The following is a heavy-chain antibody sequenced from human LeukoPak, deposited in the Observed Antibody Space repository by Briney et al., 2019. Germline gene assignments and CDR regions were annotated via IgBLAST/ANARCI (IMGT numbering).Heavy chain of an antibody. D-gene: IGHD2-2*01. Sequence: APVKLSCKASGGTFTTSAITWVRHAPGHGLEWMGAIIPIFGAANDAQKFQGRFTITADESTTTAYMELNSLKCDGTAVYYCARPSHSSSRTRTDHYHPMHVWGKGTTVTVSS. CDR1: GGTFTTSA. V-gene: IGHV1-69*01. CDR2: IIPIFGAA. J-gene: IGHJ6*03. CDR3: ARPSHSSSRTRTDHYHPMHV.